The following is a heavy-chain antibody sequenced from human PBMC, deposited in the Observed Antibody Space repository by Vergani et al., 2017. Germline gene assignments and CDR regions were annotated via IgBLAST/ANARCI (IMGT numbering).Heavy chain of an antibody. CDR2: IYYSGHT. V-gene: IGHV4-31*03. CDR1: GAYVGSGGYY. J-gene: IGHJ6*03. CDR3: ARQKDYCIGF. Sequence: QVQLQESCPGLVKASQTLSLTRSVSGAYVGSGGYYRGSVRQRPGMGVDWIGYIYYSGHTYYNPSLESRHTISLDTSENHLSLNLTSVTAADTAVYYCARQKDYCIGFWGKGATVTVS.